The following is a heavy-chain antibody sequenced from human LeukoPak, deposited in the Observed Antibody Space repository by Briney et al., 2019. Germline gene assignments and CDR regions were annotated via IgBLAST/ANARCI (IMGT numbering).Heavy chain of an antibody. CDR1: GFTFSSYV. CDR3: AKASMIVVLKGADI. D-gene: IGHD3-22*01. V-gene: IGHV3-23*01. J-gene: IGHJ3*02. Sequence: GGSLRLSCAASGFTFSSYVMHWVRQAPGKGLEWVSAISGSGGSTYYADSVKGRFTISRDNSKNTLYLQMNSLRAEDTAVYYCAKASMIVVLKGADIWGQGTMVTVSS. CDR2: ISGSGGST.